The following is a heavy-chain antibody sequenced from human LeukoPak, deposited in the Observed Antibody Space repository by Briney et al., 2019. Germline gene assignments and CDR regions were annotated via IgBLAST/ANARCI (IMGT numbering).Heavy chain of an antibody. Sequence: GGSLRLSCAASGFTFSTYWMHWVRQDPGKGLVWVSRISSDASITSYANPVKGRFTISRDNAKNTLYLQMNSLRAEDTAVYYCAKDPYSSGWSYYFDYWGQGTLVTVSS. CDR3: AKDPYSSGWSYYFDY. D-gene: IGHD6-19*01. J-gene: IGHJ4*02. CDR1: GFTFSTYW. CDR2: ISSDASIT. V-gene: IGHV3-74*01.